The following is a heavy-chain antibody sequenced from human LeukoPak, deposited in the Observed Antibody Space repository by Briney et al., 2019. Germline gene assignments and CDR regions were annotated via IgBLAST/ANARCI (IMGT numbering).Heavy chain of an antibody. V-gene: IGHV3-53*04. CDR1: GFTVSSNY. CDR2: IYGGGTT. J-gene: IGHJ4*02. CDR3: ARAWRKGYSNSLYYFDY. Sequence: PGGSLRLSCAASGFTVSSNYMSWVRPAPGRGVEGVAVIYGGGTTYNEHSAKGRFTTSRHNSRNTLYLQMNSLRAEDTAVYYCARAWRKGYSNSLYYFDYWGQGTRVTVSS. D-gene: IGHD6-13*01.